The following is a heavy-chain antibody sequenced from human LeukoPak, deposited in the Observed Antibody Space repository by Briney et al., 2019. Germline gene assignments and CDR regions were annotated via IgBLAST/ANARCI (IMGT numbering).Heavy chain of an antibody. CDR2: IYYSGST. J-gene: IGHJ4*02. CDR3: AREGHIVVVPAAPFDY. D-gene: IGHD2-2*01. CDR1: GGSISSSSYY. Sequence: PSETLSLTCTVSGGSISSSSYYWGWIRQPPGKGLEWIGSIYYSGSTYYNPSLKSRVTISVDTSKNQFSLKLSSVTAADTAVYYCAREGHIVVVPAAPFDYWGQGTLVTVSS. V-gene: IGHV4-39*02.